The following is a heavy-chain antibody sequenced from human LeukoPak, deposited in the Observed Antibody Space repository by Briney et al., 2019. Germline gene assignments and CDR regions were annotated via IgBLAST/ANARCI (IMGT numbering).Heavy chain of an antibody. CDR2: ISSSGSTI. CDR1: GFTFSSYE. D-gene: IGHD3-10*01. CDR3: ARAGLWLGLFDY. V-gene: IGHV3-48*03. Sequence: GGSLRLSCAASGFTFSSYEMNWVRQAPGKGLEWVSYISSSGSTIYYADSVKGRFTISRDNAKNSLYLQMNSLRAEDTAVYYCARAGLWLGLFDYGAQGTLVPVS. J-gene: IGHJ4*02.